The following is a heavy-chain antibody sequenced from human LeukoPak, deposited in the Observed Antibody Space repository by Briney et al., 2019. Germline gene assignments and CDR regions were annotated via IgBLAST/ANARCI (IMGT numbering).Heavy chain of an antibody. CDR3: ARGLGNDILTGYSSDDNDY. CDR2: IYTSGST. V-gene: IGHV4-4*07. CDR1: GGSISSYY. Sequence: SETLSLTCTVSGGSISSYYWSWIRQPAGKGLEWIGRIYTSGSTNYNPSLKSRVTISVDTSKNQFSLKLSSVTAADTAVYYCARGLGNDILTGYSSDDNDYWGQGTLVTVSS. J-gene: IGHJ4*02. D-gene: IGHD3-9*01.